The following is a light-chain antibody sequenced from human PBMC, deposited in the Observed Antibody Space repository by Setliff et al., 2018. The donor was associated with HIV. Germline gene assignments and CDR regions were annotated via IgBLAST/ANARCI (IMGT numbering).Light chain of an antibody. CDR3: GSYRRTSSRQ. CDR2: EVT. Sequence: QSVLTQAASVSGSPGQSITIFCIGTNSAIGGYEYVSWYQQHPGEAPKLIIYEVTNRPSGVSNRFSGSKSGNTASLPISGLQAEDEADYYCGSYRRTSSRQLGGGTK. J-gene: IGLJ3*02. CDR1: NSAIGGYEY. V-gene: IGLV2-14*01.